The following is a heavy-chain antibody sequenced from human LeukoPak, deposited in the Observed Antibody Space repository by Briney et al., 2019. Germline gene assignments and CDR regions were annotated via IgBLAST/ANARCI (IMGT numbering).Heavy chain of an antibody. CDR2: LRSDGGSS. CDR3: ARIGNDILTGYYPAWFDP. J-gene: IGHJ5*02. Sequence: GGSLRLSCAASGFTFSTSFWMHWVRQAPGKGLVWVSRLRSDGGSSAYADSVKGRFTISRDNAKNSLYLQMNSLRAEDTAVYYCARIGNDILTGYYPAWFDPWGQGTLVTVSS. V-gene: IGHV3-74*01. D-gene: IGHD3-9*01. CDR1: GFTFSTSFW.